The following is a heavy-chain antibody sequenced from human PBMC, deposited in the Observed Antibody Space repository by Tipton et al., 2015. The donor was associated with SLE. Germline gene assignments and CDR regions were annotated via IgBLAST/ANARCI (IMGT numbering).Heavy chain of an antibody. V-gene: IGHV4-61*02. J-gene: IGHJ4*02. Sequence: TLSLTCSVSGGSISSGSYYWSWIRQPAGKGLEWIGRIYTSGSTNYNPSLKSRVTISVDTSKNQFSLKLSSVTAADTAVYYCARTSWGTAMVDYWGQGTLVTVSS. D-gene: IGHD5-18*01. CDR3: ARTSWGTAMVDY. CDR2: IYTSGST. CDR1: GGSISSGSYY.